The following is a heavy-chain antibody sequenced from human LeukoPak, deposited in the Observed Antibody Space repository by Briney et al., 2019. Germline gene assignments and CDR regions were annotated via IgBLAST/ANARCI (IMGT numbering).Heavy chain of an antibody. J-gene: IGHJ4*02. CDR2: IYYSGST. CDR3: AREVQVGAYYDY. V-gene: IGHV4-39*07. Sequence: SETLSLTCTVSGGSISSSSYYWGWIRQPPGKGLEWIGSIYYSGSTYYNPSLKSRVTISVDTSKNQFSLKLSSVTAADTAVYYCAREVQVGAYYDYWGQGTLVTVSS. CDR1: GGSISSSSYY. D-gene: IGHD1-26*01.